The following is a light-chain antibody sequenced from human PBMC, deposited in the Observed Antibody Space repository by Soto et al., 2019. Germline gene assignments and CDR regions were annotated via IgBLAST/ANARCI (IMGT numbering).Light chain of an antibody. CDR2: NVS. CDR1: SNDVGSYDF. CDR3: SSYTSSSTLRGV. J-gene: IGLJ1*01. Sequence: QSALIQPPSVSGSPGQSVTISCTGTSNDVGSYDFVSWYQQHPGTVPKPLIYNVSTQPSGVSNRFSGSKSGNTASLTISGLQAEDEADYYCSSYTSSSTLRGVFGTGTKVTVL. V-gene: IGLV2-14*02.